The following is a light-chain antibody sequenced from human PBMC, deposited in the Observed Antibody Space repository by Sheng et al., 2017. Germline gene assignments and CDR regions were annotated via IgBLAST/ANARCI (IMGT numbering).Light chain of an antibody. V-gene: IGLV1-44*01. Sequence: QPVLTQPPSASRTPGQRVTISCSGSASNIGGNFVSWYQQLPGTAPTLVIYNNNQRPSGVPDRFSASKSGTSASLAISGLQSEDEASYYCSTWDDSLFAVVFGGGTKLTVL. CDR2: NNN. J-gene: IGLJ2*01. CDR1: ASNIGGNF. CDR3: STWDDSLFAVV.